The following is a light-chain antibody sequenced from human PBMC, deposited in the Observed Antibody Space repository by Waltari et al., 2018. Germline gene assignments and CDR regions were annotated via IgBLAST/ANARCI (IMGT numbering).Light chain of an antibody. Sequence: EIVFTQSPGSLSSSPGARVTLSCRASQSVSMALAWYQQKPGQAPRLLIFGASNRATGIPDRFSGSGSETDFSLTISRLEPEDFAVYYCQHYVRLPATFGRGTKVEIK. J-gene: IGKJ1*01. V-gene: IGKV3-20*01. CDR1: QSVSMA. CDR3: QHYVRLPAT. CDR2: GAS.